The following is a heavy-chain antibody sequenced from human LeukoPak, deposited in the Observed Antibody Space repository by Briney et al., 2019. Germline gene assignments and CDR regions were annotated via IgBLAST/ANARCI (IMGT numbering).Heavy chain of an antibody. Sequence: GGSLRLSCAASGFTFSSYWMSWVRQAPGKGLEWVANIKQDGSEKYYVDSVKGRFTISRDNAKNSLYLQMNSLRAEDTAVYYCARDTRLWFDYYYMDVWGKGITVTISS. V-gene: IGHV3-7*01. CDR2: IKQDGSEK. D-gene: IGHD5-18*01. CDR3: ARDTRLWFDYYYMDV. CDR1: GFTFSSYW. J-gene: IGHJ6*03.